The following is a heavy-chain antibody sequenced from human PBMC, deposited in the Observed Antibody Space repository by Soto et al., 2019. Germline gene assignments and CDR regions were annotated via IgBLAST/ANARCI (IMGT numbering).Heavy chain of an antibody. J-gene: IGHJ5*02. V-gene: IGHV4-59*01. D-gene: IGHD1-1*01. CDR3: ARYSNNWKEGRKWLDR. Sequence: TLCLTCAVSGGSISSYYWSWIRQPPGKGLEWIGYIYYSGSTNYNPSLKSRVTISVDTSKNQFSLKLSSVTAADTAVYYCARYSNNWKEGRKWLDRPGQGSWVTVSA. CDR2: IYYSGST. CDR1: GGSISSYY.